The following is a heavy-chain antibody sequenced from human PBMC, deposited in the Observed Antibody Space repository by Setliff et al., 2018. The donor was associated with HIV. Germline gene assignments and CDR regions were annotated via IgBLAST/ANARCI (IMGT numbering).Heavy chain of an antibody. J-gene: IGHJ3*02. CDR3: ARVAWYYSFWSGLGDAFDI. CDR1: GYTFTSYG. D-gene: IGHD3-3*01. Sequence: ASVKVSCKASGYTFTSYGISWVRQAPGQGLEWMGWISAYSGNTNYAQKLQGRVTMTTDTSTSTAYMELRSLRSDGTAVYYCARVAWYYSFWSGLGDAFDIWGQGTMVTVSS. CDR2: ISAYSGNT. V-gene: IGHV1-18*01.